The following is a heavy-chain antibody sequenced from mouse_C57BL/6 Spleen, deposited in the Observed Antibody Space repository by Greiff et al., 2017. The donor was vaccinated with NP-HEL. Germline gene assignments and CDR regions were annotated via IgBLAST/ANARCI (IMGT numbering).Heavy chain of an antibody. CDR2: ISDGGSYT. V-gene: IGHV5-4*03. Sequence: DVKLVESGGGLVKPGGSLKLSCAASGFTFSSYAMSWVRQTPEKRLEWVATISDGGSYTYYPDNVKGRFTISRDNAKNNLYLQMSHLKSEDTAMYYCARVQDSSGTWFAYWGKGALVTVSA. D-gene: IGHD3-2*02. CDR3: ARVQDSSGTWFAY. CDR1: GFTFSSYA. J-gene: IGHJ3*01.